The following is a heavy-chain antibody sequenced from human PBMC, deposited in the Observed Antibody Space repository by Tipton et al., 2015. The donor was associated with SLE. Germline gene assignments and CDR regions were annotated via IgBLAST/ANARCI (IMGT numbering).Heavy chain of an antibody. CDR3: ASLIKDC. V-gene: IGHV4-34*01. Sequence: TLSLTCAVYGGSFSGYYWSWIRQPPGKGLEWIGEINHSGSTNYNPSLKSRVTISVDTSKNQFSLKLTSVTAADTAVYYCASLIKDCWGQGTLVTVSS. D-gene: IGHD3-10*01. CDR1: GGSFSGYY. CDR2: INHSGST. J-gene: IGHJ4*02.